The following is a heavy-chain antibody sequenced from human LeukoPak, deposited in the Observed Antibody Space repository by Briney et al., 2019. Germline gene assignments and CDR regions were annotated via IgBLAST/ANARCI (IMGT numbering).Heavy chain of an antibody. CDR3: AKSNGYGLVDI. Sequence: PSETLSLTCSVSGYSITSGYFWGWIRQPPGKGLEWIGSIYHSGSTCYNPSLKSRVTISLATSKNQFSLKLSSVTAADTAVYYCAKSNGYGLVDIWGQGTMVTVSS. V-gene: IGHV4-38-2*02. D-gene: IGHD3-10*01. CDR1: GYSITSGYF. CDR2: IYHSGST. J-gene: IGHJ3*02.